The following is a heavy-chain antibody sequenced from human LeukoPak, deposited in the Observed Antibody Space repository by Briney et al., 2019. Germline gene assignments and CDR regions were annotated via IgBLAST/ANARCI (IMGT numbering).Heavy chain of an antibody. CDR1: GGSFSGYY. CDR2: INHSGST. V-gene: IGHV4-34*01. D-gene: IGHD4-23*01. Sequence: SETLSLTCAVYGGSFSGYYWSWIRQPPGKGLEWIGEINHSGSTNYNPSLKSRVTISVDTSKNQFSLKLSSVTAADTAVYYCARGRWTRGVYFDCWGQGTLVTVSS. J-gene: IGHJ4*02. CDR3: ARGRWTRGVYFDC.